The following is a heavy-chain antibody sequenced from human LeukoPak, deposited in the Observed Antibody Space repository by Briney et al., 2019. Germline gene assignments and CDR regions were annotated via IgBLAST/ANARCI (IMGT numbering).Heavy chain of an antibody. D-gene: IGHD3-22*01. CDR3: AREINYYDSSGYGDYYYYYGMDV. Sequence: SETLSLTCTVSGGSISSYYWSWIRQPPGKGLEWIGYIYYSGSTNYNPSLKSRVTISVDTSKNQFSLKLSSVTAADTAVYYCAREINYYDSSGYGDYYYYYGMDVWGRGTTVTVSS. CDR2: IYYSGST. CDR1: GGSISSYY. J-gene: IGHJ6*02. V-gene: IGHV4-59*01.